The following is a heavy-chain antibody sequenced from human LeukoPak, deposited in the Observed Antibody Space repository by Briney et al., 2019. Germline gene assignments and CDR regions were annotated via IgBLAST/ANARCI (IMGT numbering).Heavy chain of an antibody. CDR2: IYYSGST. CDR1: GGSISSYY. J-gene: IGHJ6*03. Sequence: PSETLSLTCTVSGGSISSYYWSWIRQPPGKGLEWIGYIYYSGSTNYNPSLKSRVTISVDTSKNQFSLKLSSVTAADTAVYYCARTGYSYGYYYYYYMDVWGKGTTVTISS. CDR3: ARTGYSYGYYYYYYMDV. D-gene: IGHD5-18*01. V-gene: IGHV4-59*01.